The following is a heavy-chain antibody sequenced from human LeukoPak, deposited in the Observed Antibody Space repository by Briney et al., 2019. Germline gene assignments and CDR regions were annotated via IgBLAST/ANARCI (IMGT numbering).Heavy chain of an antibody. J-gene: IGHJ4*02. V-gene: IGHV4-59*01. D-gene: IGHD6-19*01. CDR2: IYYSWST. CDR1: GGSISSYY. CDR3: ARHVGAVALSPIDY. Sequence: SETLSLTCTVSGGSISSYYWSWIRQPPGKGLEWIGYIYYSWSTNYNPSLKSRVNISVDTSKNQFSMKLRSVTAADTAVYYCARHVGAVALSPIDYWGQGTLVTVSS.